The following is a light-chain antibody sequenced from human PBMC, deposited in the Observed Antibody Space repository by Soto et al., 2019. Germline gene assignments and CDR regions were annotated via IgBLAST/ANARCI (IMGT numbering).Light chain of an antibody. Sequence: DILLTQSPSTLSASVGDRVTISCRASQSINKWLAWYQHKPGKAPNLLIYEVSTLHSGVPSRFSGSGSGTEFTLSISNLRPDDFATYYWQHYSGDRATFGQGTKVDIK. CDR2: EVS. J-gene: IGKJ1*01. CDR1: QSINKW. V-gene: IGKV1-5*03. CDR3: QHYSGDRAT.